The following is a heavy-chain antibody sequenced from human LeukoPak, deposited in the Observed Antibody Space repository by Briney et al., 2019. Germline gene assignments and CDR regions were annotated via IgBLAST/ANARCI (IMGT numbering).Heavy chain of an antibody. D-gene: IGHD3-16*01. V-gene: IGHV4-38-2*02. J-gene: IGHJ5*02. CDR1: GYSISSGYY. CDR3: ARGGGAFDP. CDR2: IYHSGRT. Sequence: SGTLSLTCTVSGYSISSGYYWGWIRQPPGKGLEWIGSIYHSGRTYYNPSLKSRVTISVDTSKNQFSLKLSSVTAADTAVYYCARGGGAFDPWGQGTLVTVSS.